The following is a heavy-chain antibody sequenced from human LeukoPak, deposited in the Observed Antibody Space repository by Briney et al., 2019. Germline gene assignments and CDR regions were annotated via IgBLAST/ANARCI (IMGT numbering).Heavy chain of an antibody. J-gene: IGHJ4*02. V-gene: IGHV1-2*02. Sequence: ASVKVSCKASGYTFTGYYMHWVRQAPGQGLEWMGWINPNSGGTNYAQKFQGRVTMTRDTSISTAYMELSRLRSDDTAVYYCARVHYYGSGSDYWGQGTLVTVSS. CDR2: INPNSGGT. CDR3: ARVHYYGSGSDY. CDR1: GYTFTGYY. D-gene: IGHD3-10*01.